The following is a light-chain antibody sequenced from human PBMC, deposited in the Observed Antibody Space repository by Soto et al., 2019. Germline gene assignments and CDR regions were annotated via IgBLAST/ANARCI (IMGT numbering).Light chain of an antibody. J-gene: IGLJ2*01. Sequence: QPVLTQSPSASASPGASVKLTCTLSSGHSSYAIAWHQQQPEKGPRYLMKVKSHGSHTKGDGIPDRFSGSSSGAERYLTISSLQSEDEADYYCQTWGAGHVVFGGGTKLTVL. CDR1: SGHSSYA. CDR2: VKSHGSH. CDR3: QTWGAGHVV. V-gene: IGLV4-69*01.